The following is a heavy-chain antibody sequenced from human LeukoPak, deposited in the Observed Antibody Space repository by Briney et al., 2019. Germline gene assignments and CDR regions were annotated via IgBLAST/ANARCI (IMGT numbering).Heavy chain of an antibody. J-gene: IGHJ4*02. D-gene: IGHD3-10*01. CDR2: ISGSGDNT. CDR1: GFTFSGYA. CDR3: AKRVHGHTGPFHC. V-gene: IGHV3-23*01. Sequence: GGSLRLSCAASGFTFSGYAMSWVRQAPGKGLEWVSGISGSGDNTYYADSVKGRFTISRDNSKNTLCLQMNSLRDEDTAVYYCAKRVHGHTGPFHCWGQGTLASVSS.